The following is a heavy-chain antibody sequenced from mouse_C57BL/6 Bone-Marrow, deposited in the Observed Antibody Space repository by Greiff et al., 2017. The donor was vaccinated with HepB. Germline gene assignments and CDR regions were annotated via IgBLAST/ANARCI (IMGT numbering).Heavy chain of an antibody. CDR1: GYTFTSYW. J-gene: IGHJ2*01. CDR3: TSRRITTVVEGLSDY. V-gene: IGHV1-5*01. Sequence: VQLQQSGTVLARPGASVKMSCKTSGYTFTSYWMHWVKQRPGQGLEWIGAIYPGNSDTSYNQKFKGKAKLTAVTSASTAYMELSSLTSEDSAVYYCTSRRITTVVEGLSDYWGQGTTLTVSS. D-gene: IGHD1-1*01. CDR2: IYPGNSDT.